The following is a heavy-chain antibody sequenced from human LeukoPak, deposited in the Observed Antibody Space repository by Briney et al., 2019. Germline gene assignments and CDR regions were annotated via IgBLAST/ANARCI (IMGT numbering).Heavy chain of an antibody. J-gene: IGHJ5*02. CDR2: ICYSGST. V-gene: IGHV4-39*01. CDR3: ARTENYIPEDCFDP. Sequence: PSETLSLTCSVSGGSIGSSSYSWGWIRQPPGKGLEWIGTICYSGSTFYNPSLKSRVTLSVDTSKNQFSLKLSSVTAADTAVYYCARTENYIPEDCFDPWGQGTLVTVSS. D-gene: IGHD5-24*01. CDR1: GGSIGSSSYS.